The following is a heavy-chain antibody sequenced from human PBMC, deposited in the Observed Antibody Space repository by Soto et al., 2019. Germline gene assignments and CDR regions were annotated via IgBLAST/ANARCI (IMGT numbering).Heavy chain of an antibody. Sequence: QVQLQESGPRLVKPSETLSLTCTVSGGSISSYFWAWIRQPPGKGLEWIGQISYSGSSQFTTSPSSGGPRSAGTSKNQFSLRLTSVTAADTALYYCARVREGVDYWGQGTLVTVSS. CDR1: GGSISSYF. J-gene: IGHJ4*02. D-gene: IGHD1-26*01. CDR2: ISYSGSS. V-gene: IGHV4-59*01. CDR3: ARVREGVDY.